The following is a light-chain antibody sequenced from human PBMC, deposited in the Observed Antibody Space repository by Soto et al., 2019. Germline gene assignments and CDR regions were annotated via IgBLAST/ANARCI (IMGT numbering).Light chain of an antibody. CDR3: ATWDSSLNVV. Sequence: QSVLTQPPSVSAAPGQTVTISCSGSSSNIGNNYVSWYQQLPGTAPKLLIYDNNKRPSGIPDRFSGSKSGTSATLGITGLQTGDEADYYCATWDSSLNVVFGGGTKLTVL. V-gene: IGLV1-51*01. J-gene: IGLJ2*01. CDR1: SSNIGNNY. CDR2: DNN.